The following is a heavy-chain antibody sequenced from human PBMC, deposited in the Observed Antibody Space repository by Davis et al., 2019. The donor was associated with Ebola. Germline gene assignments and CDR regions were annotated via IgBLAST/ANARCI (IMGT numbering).Heavy chain of an antibody. CDR1: GFTFIDWS. Sequence: GESLKISCAASGFTFIDWSFDWVRQAPGKGLEWVSSISTSSTFIYYADSVKGRFSISRDNAKNSLYLQMNSLRVDDTAIYYCARETPSGLDYWGQGTLVTVSS. CDR2: ISTSSTFI. D-gene: IGHD5-12*01. J-gene: IGHJ4*02. CDR3: ARETPSGLDY. V-gene: IGHV3-21*01.